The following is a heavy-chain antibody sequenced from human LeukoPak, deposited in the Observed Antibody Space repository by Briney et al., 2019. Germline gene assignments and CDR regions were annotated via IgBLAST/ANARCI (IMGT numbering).Heavy chain of an antibody. Sequence: GTSVKVSCKASGYTFTDYYIHWVRQAPGQGLEWMGWINPNSGGTNSAQKFQGRVTMTRDTSISTAYMELSSLRSDDTAVYYCAVLEQLTDYWGQGTLVTVSS. CDR1: GYTFTDYY. D-gene: IGHD1-1*01. CDR3: AVLEQLTDY. V-gene: IGHV1-2*02. J-gene: IGHJ4*02. CDR2: INPNSGGT.